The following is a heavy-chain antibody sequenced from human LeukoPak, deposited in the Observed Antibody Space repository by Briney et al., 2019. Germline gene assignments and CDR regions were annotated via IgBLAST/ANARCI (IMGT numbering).Heavy chain of an antibody. Sequence: SETLSLTCTVSGVSMSAYQWSWVRHSPEKGLEWIGCINTKGETSYNPSLKSRVTTSVDTSKSQFSLRLTSVTAVDTAVYYCATSNDAKIAPFDHWGQGAPVTVSS. CDR1: GVSMSAYQ. CDR2: INTKGET. CDR3: ATSNDAKIAPFDH. D-gene: IGHD2-21*01. V-gene: IGHV4-4*09. J-gene: IGHJ4*02.